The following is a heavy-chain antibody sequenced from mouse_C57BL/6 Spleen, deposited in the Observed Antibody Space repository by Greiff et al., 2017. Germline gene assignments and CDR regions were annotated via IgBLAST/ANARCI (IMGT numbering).Heavy chain of an antibody. CDR1: GYTFTSYW. J-gene: IGHJ3*01. V-gene: IGHV1-72*01. D-gene: IGHD2-4*01. Sequence: VHLVESGAELVKPGASVKLSCKASGYTFTSYWMHWVKQRPGRGLEWIGRIDPNSGGTKYNEKFKSKATLTVDKPSSTAYMQLSSLTSEDSAVYYCARERYDYDQAWFAYWGQGTLVTVSA. CDR3: ARERYDYDQAWFAY. CDR2: IDPNSGGT.